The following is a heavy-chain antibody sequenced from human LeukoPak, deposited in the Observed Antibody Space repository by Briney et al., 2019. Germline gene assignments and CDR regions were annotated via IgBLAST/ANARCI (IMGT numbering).Heavy chain of an antibody. V-gene: IGHV4-4*07. D-gene: IGHD6-13*01. Sequence: SETLSLTCSISGASINDYYWTWIRQPAGKGLEYIGRIYTTGSTNYNPSLKSRVTMSVDTSKNQFSLRLSSVTAADTAVYYCARVSIPGYSSSPLDYWGQGTLVTVSS. CDR2: IYTTGST. CDR3: ARVSIPGYSSSPLDY. J-gene: IGHJ4*02. CDR1: GASINDYY.